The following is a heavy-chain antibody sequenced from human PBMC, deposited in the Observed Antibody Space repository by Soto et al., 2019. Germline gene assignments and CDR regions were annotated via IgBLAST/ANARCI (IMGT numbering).Heavy chain of an antibody. CDR1: GGSISSSSYY. J-gene: IGHJ4*02. V-gene: IGHV4-39*01. CDR3: ARIYYDSVFDY. D-gene: IGHD3-22*01. CDR2: IYYSGST. Sequence: ETLSLPCPVSGGSISSSSYYWGWIRQPPGKGLEWIGSIYYSGSTYYNPSLKSRVTISVDTSKNQFSLKLSSVTAADTAVDYCARIYYDSVFDYWGQGTLVTVSS.